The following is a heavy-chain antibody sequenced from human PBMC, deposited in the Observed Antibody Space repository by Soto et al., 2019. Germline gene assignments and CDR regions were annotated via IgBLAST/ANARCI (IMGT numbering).Heavy chain of an antibody. CDR1: GGSISSNKW. Sequence: QVQLQESGPGLVNPSGTLSLTCAVSGGSISSNKWWSWVRQPQGKGLEWIGEIYHSGSPNYNPSLKSRVPMSVDKSKNQFSLKLGSRTAADTAVYYCVRVGDYRWFDPWGQGTLVTVSS. D-gene: IGHD4-17*01. V-gene: IGHV4-4*02. CDR3: VRVGDYRWFDP. CDR2: IYHSGSP. J-gene: IGHJ5*02.